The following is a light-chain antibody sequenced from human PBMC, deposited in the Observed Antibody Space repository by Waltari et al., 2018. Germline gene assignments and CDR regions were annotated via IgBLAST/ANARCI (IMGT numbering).Light chain of an antibody. Sequence: QSALTQPRSVSGSPGQSVTISCTGTRSDVGGYHYVSWYQQHPGTAPKFMIYDVSQRPSGVPDRFSGSKSANTASLTISGLQAEDEADYYCCSYAGRYTWVFGGGTKLTVL. CDR1: RSDVGGYHY. V-gene: IGLV2-11*01. CDR3: CSYAGRYTWV. J-gene: IGLJ3*02. CDR2: DVS.